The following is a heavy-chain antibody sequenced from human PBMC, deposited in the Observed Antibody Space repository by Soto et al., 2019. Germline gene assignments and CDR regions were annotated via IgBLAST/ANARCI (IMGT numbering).Heavy chain of an antibody. CDR3: ARTLRGRGVKYFDD. D-gene: IGHD3-10*01. CDR2: TYYRSKWHY. Sequence: PSQTLSLTCAISGDSVSNNSVAWHWVRQSPSRGLEWLGRTYYRSKWHYDYAPSVRSRITINPDTSKNHFSLQLNSVSPADAAVYYRARTLRGRGVKYFDDWGQGTLVTVSS. J-gene: IGHJ4*02. V-gene: IGHV6-1*01. CDR1: GDSVSNNSVA.